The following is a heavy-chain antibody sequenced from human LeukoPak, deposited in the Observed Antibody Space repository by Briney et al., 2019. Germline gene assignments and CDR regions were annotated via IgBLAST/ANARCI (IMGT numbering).Heavy chain of an antibody. CDR1: GFTFSSYA. Sequence: GGSLRLSCAASGFTFSSYAISWVRQAPGKGLEWVSALSASGGSTYYADSVKGRFAISRDNSKNTVYLQMDSLRAEDTAVYYCVRDFAFGFCNTTTCRYPFDSWGQGTLVTVSS. CDR2: LSASGGST. V-gene: IGHV3-23*01. J-gene: IGHJ4*02. CDR3: VRDFAFGFCNTTTCRYPFDS. D-gene: IGHD3-16*01.